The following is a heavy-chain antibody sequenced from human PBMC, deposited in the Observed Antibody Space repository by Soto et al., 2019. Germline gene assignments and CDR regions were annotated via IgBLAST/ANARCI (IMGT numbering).Heavy chain of an antibody. CDR2: IKQDGSEK. CDR3: ARDPAPHGGSSWYGGYYYYYGMDV. CDR1: GFTFSSYW. J-gene: IGHJ6*02. Sequence: PGGSLRLSCAASGFTFSSYWMSWVRQAPGKGLEWVANIKQDGSEKYYVDSVKGRFTISRDNAKNSLYLQMNSLRAEDTAVYYCARDPAPHGGSSWYGGYYYYYGMDVWGQGTTVTVSS. V-gene: IGHV3-7*01. D-gene: IGHD6-13*01.